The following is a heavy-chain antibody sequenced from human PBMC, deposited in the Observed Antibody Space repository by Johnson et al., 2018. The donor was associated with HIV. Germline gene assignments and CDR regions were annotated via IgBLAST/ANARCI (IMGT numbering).Heavy chain of an antibody. CDR3: AKDMARVVTPWAVSFDI. Sequence: VHLVESGGGLVQPGGSLRLSCAVSGFTFDNFAMHWVRQAPGKGLEWVSRISWDSGTRGYADAVKGRVTISRDNAKISLYLQMDSLRAEDTAVYYCAKDMARVVTPWAVSFDIWGQGTMVTVSS. D-gene: IGHD4-23*01. V-gene: IGHV3-9*01. CDR1: GFTFDNFA. CDR2: ISWDSGTR. J-gene: IGHJ3*02.